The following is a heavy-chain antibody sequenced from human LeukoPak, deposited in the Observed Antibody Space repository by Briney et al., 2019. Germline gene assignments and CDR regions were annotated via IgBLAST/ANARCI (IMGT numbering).Heavy chain of an antibody. CDR2: INHSGGST. J-gene: IGHJ4*02. D-gene: IGHD5-12*01. CDR3: ARGAPTTRIGAGRFDY. V-gene: IGHV1-46*01. Sequence: GASVKVSCKAFGYILTNYYVHWVGQAPGQGLEWMGEINHSGGSTRYAQKFQGRITVTRDTYTDTVYMDLSSLRSEDTATYYCARGAPTTRIGAGRFDYWGQGSLLTVAS. CDR1: GYILTNYY.